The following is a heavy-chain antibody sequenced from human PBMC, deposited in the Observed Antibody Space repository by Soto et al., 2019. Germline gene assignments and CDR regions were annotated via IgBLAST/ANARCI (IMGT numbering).Heavy chain of an antibody. V-gene: IGHV3-9*01. J-gene: IGHJ4*02. CDR3: AKVCSSASCYEDY. CDR2: LTWNSGNI. CDR1: GFTFDDYA. Sequence: HPGGSLRLSCAASGFTFDDYAIHWVRQVPGRGVEWVSGLTWNSGNIAYADSVKGRFTISRDNAKKNSLYLQMNSLRVEDTALYYCAKVCSSASCYEDYWGQGTLVTVSS. D-gene: IGHD2-2*01.